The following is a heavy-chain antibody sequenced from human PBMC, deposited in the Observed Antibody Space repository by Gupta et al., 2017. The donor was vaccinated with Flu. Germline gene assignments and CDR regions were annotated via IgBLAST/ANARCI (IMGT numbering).Heavy chain of an antibody. V-gene: IGHV1-2*02. CDR3: ANAEPTPGRWFDP. J-gene: IGHJ5*02. D-gene: IGHD2-8*01. Sequence: RQAPGQGLQWMGWIDPNSGGTKFEQDFQGRVTMTRDTSISTAYMELSRLTSDDTAVYYCANAEPTPGRWFDPWGQGTLVTVSS. CDR2: IDPNSGGT.